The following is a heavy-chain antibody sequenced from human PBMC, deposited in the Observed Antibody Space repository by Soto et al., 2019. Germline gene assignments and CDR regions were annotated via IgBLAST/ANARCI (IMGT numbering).Heavy chain of an antibody. Sequence: SVKVSCKAPGFTFTSSAVQWVRQARGQRLEWIGWIVVGSGNTNYAQKFQERVTITRDMSTSTAYMELSSLRSEDTAVYYCAAGEVVLRFLEWSLAFDIWGQGTMVTVSS. D-gene: IGHD3-3*01. CDR3: AAGEVVLRFLEWSLAFDI. CDR2: IVVGSGNT. V-gene: IGHV1-58*01. J-gene: IGHJ3*02. CDR1: GFTFTSSA.